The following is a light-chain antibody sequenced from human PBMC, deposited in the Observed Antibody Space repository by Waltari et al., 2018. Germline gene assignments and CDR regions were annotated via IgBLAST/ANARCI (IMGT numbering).Light chain of an antibody. Sequence: EIVLTQSPGTLSLSPGERATLSCRTSQSVSSTYLAWYQQKPGQAPRLLIHGASSRVTGLPDRCSGSGSGTDFTLTISRLEPEDFAVYYCQQYGSSPVTFGPGTKVDIK. CDR2: GAS. J-gene: IGKJ3*01. CDR1: QSVSSTY. CDR3: QQYGSSPVT. V-gene: IGKV3-20*01.